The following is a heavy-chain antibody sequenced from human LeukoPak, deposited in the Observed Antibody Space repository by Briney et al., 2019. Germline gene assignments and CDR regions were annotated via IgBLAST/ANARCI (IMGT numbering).Heavy chain of an antibody. CDR1: GFTFSSYA. D-gene: IGHD4-17*01. CDR3: AKDPLLHGDYVRYFDY. CDR2: INDSGGSK. Sequence: GGSLTLTCAAYGFTFSSYAMSWVRQAPGKGLEWVAAINDSGGSKYYPDSVKGRFTIARDNSKNTLYQQMNSLRAEDTAVYYCAKDPLLHGDYVRYFDYWGQGTLVTVSS. V-gene: IGHV3-23*01. J-gene: IGHJ4*02.